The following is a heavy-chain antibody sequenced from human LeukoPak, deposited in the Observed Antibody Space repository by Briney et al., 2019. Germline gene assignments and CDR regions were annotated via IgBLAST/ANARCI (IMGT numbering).Heavy chain of an antibody. J-gene: IGHJ4*02. CDR2: INHSGST. CDR1: DDAFSGYQ. V-gene: IGHV4-34*01. CDR3: ARGSGWYPY. Sequence: PSETLSLTCVVYDDAFSGYQWTWIRQPPGKGLEWIGQINHSGSTNYNPSLKSRVTISVDTSKNQFSLKLSSVTAADTAVYYCARGSGWYPYWGQGTLVTVSS. D-gene: IGHD6-19*01.